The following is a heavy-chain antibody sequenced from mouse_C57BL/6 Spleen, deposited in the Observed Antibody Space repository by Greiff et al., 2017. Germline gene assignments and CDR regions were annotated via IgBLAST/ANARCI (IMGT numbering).Heavy chain of an antibody. Sequence: VKLVESGPGLVAPSQCLSITCTVSGFSFTSYGVHWVRQTPGKGLEWLVVIWSDGSTTYNSALTSRLSISKDNSKSPVVLKMNSLQTYDTAMYYCAGGTPYWYFDVWGTGTTVTVSS. CDR1: GFSFTSYG. V-gene: IGHV2-6*03. CDR2: IWSDGST. J-gene: IGHJ1*03. D-gene: IGHD3-1*01. CDR3: AGGTPYWYFDV.